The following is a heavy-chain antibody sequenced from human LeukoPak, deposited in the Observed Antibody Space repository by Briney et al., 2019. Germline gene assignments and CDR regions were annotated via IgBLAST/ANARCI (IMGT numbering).Heavy chain of an antibody. J-gene: IGHJ4*02. D-gene: IGHD2-21*02. V-gene: IGHV1-18*01. CDR1: GYTFTSYG. CDR2: ISAYNGNT. CDR3: ARDLGHGEATAVHFDY. Sequence: AASVKVSCKASGYTFTSYGISWVRQAPGQGLEWMGWISAYNGNTNYAQKLQGRVTMTTDTSTSTAYMELRSLRSDDTAVYYCARDLGHGEATAVHFDYWGQGTLVTVSS.